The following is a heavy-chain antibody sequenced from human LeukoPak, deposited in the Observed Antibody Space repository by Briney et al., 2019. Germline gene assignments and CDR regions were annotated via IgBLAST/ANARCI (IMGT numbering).Heavy chain of an antibody. J-gene: IGHJ4*02. CDR2: ISYDGSNK. D-gene: IGHD6-19*01. CDR3: ARDKYSSGWSNFDY. V-gene: IGHV3-30-3*01. CDR1: GFTFSSYA. Sequence: GGSLRLSCAASGFTFSSYAMHWVRPAPGKGLEWVAVISYDGSNKYYADSVKGRFTISRDNSKNTLYLQMNSLRAEDTAVYYCARDKYSSGWSNFDYWGQGTLVTVSS.